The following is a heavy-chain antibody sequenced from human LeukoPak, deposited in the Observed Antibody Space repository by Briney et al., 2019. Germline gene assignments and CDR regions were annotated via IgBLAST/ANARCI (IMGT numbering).Heavy chain of an antibody. Sequence: SETLSLTCGLLSGSLSGYYWSWIRQPPGKGLEWIGEINHSGSTNYNPSLKSRVTISVDTSKNQFSLKLSSVTAADTAVYYCARGGIFVYTGVSFFDYWGQGTLVTVSS. CDR2: INHSGST. J-gene: IGHJ4*02. CDR3: ARGGIFVYTGVSFFDY. D-gene: IGHD1-14*01. V-gene: IGHV4-34*01. CDR1: SGSLSGYY.